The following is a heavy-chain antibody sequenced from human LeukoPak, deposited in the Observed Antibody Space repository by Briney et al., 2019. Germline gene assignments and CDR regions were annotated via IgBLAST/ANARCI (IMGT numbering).Heavy chain of an antibody. CDR2: ISWDGGST. CDR1: GFTFDDYA. V-gene: IGHV3-43D*03. Sequence: PGGSLRLSCAASGFTFDDYARHWVLQAPGKGLEWVSLISWDGGSTYYADSVKGRFTISRDNSKNSLYLQMNSLRAADTALYYCAKDMAAYYYASGNIDYWGQGTLVTVSS. CDR3: AKDMAAYYYASGNIDY. D-gene: IGHD3-10*01. J-gene: IGHJ4*02.